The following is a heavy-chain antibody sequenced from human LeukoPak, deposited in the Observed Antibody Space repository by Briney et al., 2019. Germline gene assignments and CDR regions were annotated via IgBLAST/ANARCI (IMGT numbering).Heavy chain of an antibody. CDR2: LNNDGSAT. CDR3: TSFFETN. D-gene: IGHD2/OR15-2a*01. CDR1: RFVFTNYC. V-gene: IGHV3-74*01. J-gene: IGHJ4*02. Sequence: GGSLRLSCAAYRFVFTNYCIHWVRQAPGKGLVWVSHLNNDGSATSYADSLKGRFTISRDSAKNTVYLHMNSLRVEDTAVYYCTSFFETNWGQGTLVTVSS.